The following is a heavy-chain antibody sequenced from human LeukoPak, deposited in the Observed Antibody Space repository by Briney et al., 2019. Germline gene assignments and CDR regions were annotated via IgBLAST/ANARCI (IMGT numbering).Heavy chain of an antibody. Sequence: GESLKISCKGSGYSFTSYWIGWVRQMPGKGLEWMGIIYPGDPDTRYSPSFQGQVTISADKSISTAYLQWSSLKASDTAMYYCARQGSSWVDAFDIWGQGTMVTVSS. CDR2: IYPGDPDT. J-gene: IGHJ3*02. CDR3: ARQGSSWVDAFDI. D-gene: IGHD6-13*01. CDR1: GYSFTSYW. V-gene: IGHV5-51*01.